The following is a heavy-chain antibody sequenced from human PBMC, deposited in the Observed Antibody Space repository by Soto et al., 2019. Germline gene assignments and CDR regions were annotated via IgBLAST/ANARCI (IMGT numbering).Heavy chain of an antibody. CDR1: GFSLANCP. J-gene: IGHJ4*02. D-gene: IGHD6-19*01. CDR2: SSPRGDTI. Sequence: XGSLQLSCVASGFSLANCPMNWVRQTPGKGLEWISYSSPRGDTIYYADSVEGRFTISRDNARNSLSLHMSSLRDEDSALYYCARGPHTNVGWPYYFESWGQGVPVTV. CDR3: ARGPHTNVGWPYYFES. V-gene: IGHV3-48*02.